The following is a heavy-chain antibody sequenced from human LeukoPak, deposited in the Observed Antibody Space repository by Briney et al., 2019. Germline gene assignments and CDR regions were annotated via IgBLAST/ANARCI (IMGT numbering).Heavy chain of an antibody. J-gene: IGHJ5*02. D-gene: IGHD1-26*01. CDR3: ARGHIVGATIEWFDP. Sequence: ASVKVSCKASGYTFTSYGISWVRQAPGQGLEWMGWISAYNGNTNYARKLQGRVTMTTDTSTSTAYMELRSLRSDDTAVYYCARGHIVGATIEWFDPWGQGTLVTVSS. CDR2: ISAYNGNT. CDR1: GYTFTSYG. V-gene: IGHV1-18*01.